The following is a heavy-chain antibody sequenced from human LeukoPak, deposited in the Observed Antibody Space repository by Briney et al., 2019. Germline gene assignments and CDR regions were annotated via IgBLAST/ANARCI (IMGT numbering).Heavy chain of an antibody. CDR2: INSEGSTI. Sequence: GGSLRLSCAASAFTFSSYWMHWVRQAPGKGLVWVSRINSEGSTISYADSVKGRFTISRDNAKNTLFLQMNSLRAEDTAVYYCARISSDSISYYDHWGQGTLVTVSS. V-gene: IGHV3-74*01. CDR1: AFTFSSYW. D-gene: IGHD3-22*01. CDR3: ARISSDSISYYDH. J-gene: IGHJ4*02.